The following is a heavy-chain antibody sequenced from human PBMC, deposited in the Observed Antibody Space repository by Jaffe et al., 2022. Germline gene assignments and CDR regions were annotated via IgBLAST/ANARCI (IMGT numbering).Heavy chain of an antibody. D-gene: IGHD3-22*01. CDR3: ARHYDISAKMAHGFDY. Sequence: QVQLQESGPGLVKPSQTLSLTCTVSGGSISSGSYYWSWIRQPAGKGLEYIGRIYARGGTDYNPSLKSRVTISVDRSKNQFSLRLTSVTAADTAVYYCARHYDISAKMAHGFDYWGQGILVTVSS. CDR2: IYARGGT. J-gene: IGHJ4*02. V-gene: IGHV4-61*02. CDR1: GGSISSGSYY.